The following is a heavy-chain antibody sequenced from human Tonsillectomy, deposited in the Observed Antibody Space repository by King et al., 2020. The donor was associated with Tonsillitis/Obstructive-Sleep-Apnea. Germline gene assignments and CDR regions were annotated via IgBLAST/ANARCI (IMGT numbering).Heavy chain of an antibody. CDR3: ATQTTVTYFDY. D-gene: IGHD4-11*01. V-gene: IGHV4-59*08. Sequence: QLQESGPGLVKPSETLSLTCTVSGGSIGSDYWSWIRQPPGKGLDWIGYIYNSGSTSYNPSLKSRATISLDTSKNQFSLKLRSVTAADTAVYYCATQTTVTYFDYWGQGTLVTVSS. CDR2: IYNSGST. CDR1: GGSIGSDY. J-gene: IGHJ4*02.